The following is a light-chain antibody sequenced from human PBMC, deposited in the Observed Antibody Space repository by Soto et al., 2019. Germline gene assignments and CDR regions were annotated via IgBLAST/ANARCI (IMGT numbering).Light chain of an antibody. V-gene: IGKV3-11*01. J-gene: IGKJ5*01. CDR3: QQRSDWPT. CDR2: DAS. Sequence: DIVLTQSPATLSLSPGERATLSCRASQSVSSYLAWYQQKPGQAPRLLIFDASNRATGIPARFSGSGSGTDFTLTISSLEPEDFAVYFCQQRSDWPTFGQGTRLDIK. CDR1: QSVSSY.